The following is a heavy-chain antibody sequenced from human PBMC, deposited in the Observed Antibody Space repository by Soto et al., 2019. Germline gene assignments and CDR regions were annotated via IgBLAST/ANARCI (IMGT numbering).Heavy chain of an antibody. V-gene: IGHV1-2*04. J-gene: IGHJ4*02. CDR3: AINYRIAAADYYFDY. Sequence: ASVRVSCKASGYSLTGYYMHWVRQAPGQGLEWMGWINPNSGGTNYAQKFQGWVTMTRDTSISTAYMELSRLRSDDTAVYYCAINYRIAAADYYFDYSGQGTLVTVSS. CDR1: GYSLTGYY. D-gene: IGHD6-13*01. CDR2: INPNSGGT.